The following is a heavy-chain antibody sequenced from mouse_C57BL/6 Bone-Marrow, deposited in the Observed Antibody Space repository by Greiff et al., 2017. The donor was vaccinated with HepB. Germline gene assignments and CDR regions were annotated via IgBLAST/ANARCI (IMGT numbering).Heavy chain of an antibody. CDR2: ISDGGSYT. CDR1: GFTFSSYA. D-gene: IGHD4-1*01. V-gene: IGHV5-4*01. CDR3: AREANWDNYFDY. Sequence: EVKLVESGGGLVKPGGSLKLSCAASGFTFSSYAMSWVRQTPEKRLEWVATISDGGSYTYYPDNVKGRFTISRDNATNNLYLQMSHLKSEDTAMYYCAREANWDNYFDYWGQGTTLTVSS. J-gene: IGHJ2*01.